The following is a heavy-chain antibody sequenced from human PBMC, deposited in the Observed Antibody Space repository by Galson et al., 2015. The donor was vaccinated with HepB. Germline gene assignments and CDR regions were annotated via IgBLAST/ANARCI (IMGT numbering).Heavy chain of an antibody. J-gene: IGHJ4*02. CDR1: GFTFSNYA. CDR3: AKVPTNMYYCDY. V-gene: IGHV3-23*01. Sequence: SLRLSCAASGFTFSNYAMRWVRQAPGKGLEWVSAIGAGGSTYYADSVKGRFTISRDNSKNTLYLQMNSLRVEDTAMYYGAKVPTNMYYCDYWGQGTLVTVSS. CDR2: IGAGGST. D-gene: IGHD2-8*01.